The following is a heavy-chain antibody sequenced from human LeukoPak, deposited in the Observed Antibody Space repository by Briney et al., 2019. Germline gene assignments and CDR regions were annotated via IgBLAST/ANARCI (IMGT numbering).Heavy chain of an antibody. J-gene: IGHJ4*02. V-gene: IGHV3-23*01. CDR2: ITTSGSDT. D-gene: IGHD2/OR15-2a*01. Sequence: GGSLRLSCAASGFTFSSFAMSWVRQAPGKGLDWVSAITTSGSDTFYADSVRGRFTISRDNSKNTLYLQMSSLRAEDTAVYYCAKRLESGADYYDYWGQGALVTVSS. CDR1: GFTFSSFA. CDR3: AKRLESGADYYDY.